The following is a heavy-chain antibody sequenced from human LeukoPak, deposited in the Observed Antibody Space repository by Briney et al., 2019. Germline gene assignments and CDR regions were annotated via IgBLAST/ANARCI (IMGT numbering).Heavy chain of an antibody. J-gene: IGHJ4*02. V-gene: IGHV3-23*01. Sequence: GGSLRLSCAASGFTFSSYAMSWVRQAPGKGLEWVSVISGSGDSTYYADSVKGRFTISRDNSKNTLYLRMNSLRAEDTAVYYCAKGELSSDAFYFDYWGQGALVTVSS. CDR1: GFTFSSYA. CDR3: AKGELSSDAFYFDY. D-gene: IGHD1-7*01. CDR2: ISGSGDST.